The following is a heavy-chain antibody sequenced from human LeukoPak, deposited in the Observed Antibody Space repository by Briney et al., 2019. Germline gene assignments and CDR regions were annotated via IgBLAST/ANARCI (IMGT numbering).Heavy chain of an antibody. CDR3: ASVPPGLVIPEWLYGMDV. J-gene: IGHJ6*02. CDR2: IYYSGST. Sequence: SETLSLTCTVSGGSISSYYWSWIRQPPGKGLEWIGYIYYSGSTNYNPSLKSRVTISVDTSKNQFSLKLSSVTAADTAVYYCASVPPGLVIPEWLYGMDVWGQRTTVTVSS. D-gene: IGHD3/OR15-3a*01. V-gene: IGHV4-59*01. CDR1: GGSISSYY.